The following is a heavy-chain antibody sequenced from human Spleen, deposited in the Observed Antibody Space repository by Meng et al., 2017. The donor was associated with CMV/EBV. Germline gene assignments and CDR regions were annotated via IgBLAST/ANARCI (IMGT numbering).Heavy chain of an antibody. V-gene: IGHV3-53*01. CDR3: ARATYYYGSGSHYYFDY. CDR2: IYSGGST. Sequence: GESLKISCAASGFTFDDYTMHWVRQAPGKGLEWVSVIYSGGSTYYADSVKGRFTISRDNSKNTLYLQMNSLRAEDTAVYYCARATYYYGSGSHYYFDYWGQGTLVTVSS. J-gene: IGHJ4*02. D-gene: IGHD3-10*01. CDR1: GFTFDDYT.